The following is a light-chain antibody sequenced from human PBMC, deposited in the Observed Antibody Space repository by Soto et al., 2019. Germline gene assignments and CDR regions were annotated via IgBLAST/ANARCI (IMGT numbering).Light chain of an antibody. CDR2: DAS. CDR1: QSISTY. CDR3: QQVNVYPST. V-gene: IGKV1-39*01. Sequence: DIQMTQSPSSLSASVGARVTITCRASQSISTYLNWYQQKPGKAPNLLIYDASTLHSGVPSRFSGGGSGTDFTLTISSLQPEDFATYYCQQVNVYPSTFGGGTKVDIK. J-gene: IGKJ4*01.